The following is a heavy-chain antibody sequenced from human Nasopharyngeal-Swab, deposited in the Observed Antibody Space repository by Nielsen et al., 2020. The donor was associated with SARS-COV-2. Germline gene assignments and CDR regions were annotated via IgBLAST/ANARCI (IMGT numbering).Heavy chain of an antibody. CDR2: ISYDGSNK. V-gene: IGHV3-30-3*01. CDR1: GYALSYTF. J-gene: IGHJ6*02. D-gene: IGHD4-17*01. CDR3: ARDWNDYGDYYYYGMDV. Sequence: SCKASGYALSYTFMHWVRQAPGKGLEWVAVISYDGSNKFYADSVKGRFTVSRDNSKNTLYLQMNSLRAEDTAVYYCARDWNDYGDYYYYGMDVWGQGTTVTVSS.